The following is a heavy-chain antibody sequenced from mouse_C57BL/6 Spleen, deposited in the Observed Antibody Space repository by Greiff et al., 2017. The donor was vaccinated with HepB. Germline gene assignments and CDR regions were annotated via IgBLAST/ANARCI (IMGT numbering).Heavy chain of an antibody. CDR1: GFTFSDAW. CDR3: TRLDIYYDYPFAY. CDR2: IRNKANNHAT. J-gene: IGHJ3*01. Sequence: EVQLVESGGGLVQPGGSMKLSCAASGFTFSDAWMDWVRQSPEKGLEWVAEIRNKANNHATYYAESVKGRFTISRDDSKSSVYLQMNSLRAEDTGIYYCTRLDIYYDYPFAYWGQGTLVTVSA. D-gene: IGHD2-4*01. V-gene: IGHV6-6*01.